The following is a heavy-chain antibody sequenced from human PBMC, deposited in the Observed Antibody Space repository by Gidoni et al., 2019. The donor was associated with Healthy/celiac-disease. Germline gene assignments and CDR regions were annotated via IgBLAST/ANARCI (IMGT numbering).Heavy chain of an antibody. V-gene: IGHV4-61*02. D-gene: IGHD3-3*01. J-gene: IGHJ6*02. CDR1: GGSISSGSYY. Sequence: QVQLQESGPGLVKPSQTLSLTCTASGGSISSGSYYGCWIRQPAGKGLEWIGRIYTSGSNNHNPSLKSRVTISVDTSKNQFSLKLSSVTAADTAVYYCARGGYDFWSGQPGDGVWGQGTTVTVSS. CDR2: IYTSGSN. CDR3: ARGGYDFWSGQPGDGV.